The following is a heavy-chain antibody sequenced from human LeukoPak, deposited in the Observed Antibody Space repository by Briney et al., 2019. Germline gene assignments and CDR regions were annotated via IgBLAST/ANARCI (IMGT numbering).Heavy chain of an antibody. CDR1: GGSFSGYY. CDR2: INHSGST. J-gene: IGHJ3*02. D-gene: IGHD3-22*01. Sequence: TETLSLTCAVYGGSFSGYYWSWIRQPPGKGLEWIGEINHSGSTNYNPSLKSRVTISVDTSKNQFSLKLSSVTAADTAVYYCAVYYYDSSGYRPHDAFDIWGQGTMVTVSS. CDR3: AVYYYDSSGYRPHDAFDI. V-gene: IGHV4-34*01.